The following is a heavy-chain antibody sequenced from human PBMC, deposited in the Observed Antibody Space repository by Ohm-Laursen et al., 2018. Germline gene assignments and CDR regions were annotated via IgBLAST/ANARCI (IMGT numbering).Heavy chain of an antibody. J-gene: IGHJ6*02. CDR1: GYTFNGHY. Sequence: ASVKVSCKASGYTFNGHYMHWVRQAPGQGLEWMGWINPNSGGTNYAQKFQGRVTMTRDTSITTAYMELSGLRADDTAVYYCARQVCSGGNCYLNYYGLDVWGQGTTATVSS. CDR2: INPNSGGT. CDR3: ARQVCSGGNCYLNYYGLDV. D-gene: IGHD2-15*01. V-gene: IGHV1-2*02.